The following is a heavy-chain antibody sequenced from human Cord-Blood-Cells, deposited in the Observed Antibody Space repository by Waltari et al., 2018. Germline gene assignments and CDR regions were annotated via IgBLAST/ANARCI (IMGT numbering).Heavy chain of an antibody. J-gene: IGHJ4*02. D-gene: IGHD2-21*01. CDR1: GFTFSSYS. CDR2: ISSSSSYI. CDR3: ARGRGVRTVLDY. V-gene: IGHV3-21*01. Sequence: EVQLVESGGGLVKPGGSLRLSCAASGFTFSSYSMNWVRQAPGKGLEWVSSISSSSSYIYYADSVKGRFTISRDNAKNSLYLQMNSLRAEDTAVYYWARGRGVRTVLDYWGQGTLVTVSS.